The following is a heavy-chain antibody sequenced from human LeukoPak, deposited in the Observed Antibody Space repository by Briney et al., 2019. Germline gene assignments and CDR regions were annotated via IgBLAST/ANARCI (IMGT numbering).Heavy chain of an antibody. J-gene: IGHJ5*02. CDR3: ARPYCSSSNCPGWFDP. CDR2: IWYDGSQK. Sequence: GGSLRLSCAASGFTSGNYGMHWVRQAPGKGLEWVAVIWYDGSQKYYADSVKGRFTISRDNSKNTLYLQMNSLRAEDTVVYYCARPYCSSSNCPGWFDPWGQGTLVTVSP. D-gene: IGHD2-2*01. CDR1: GFTSGNYG. V-gene: IGHV3-33*01.